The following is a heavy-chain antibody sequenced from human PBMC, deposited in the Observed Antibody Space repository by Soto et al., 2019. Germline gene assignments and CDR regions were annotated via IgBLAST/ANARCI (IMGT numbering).Heavy chain of an antibody. D-gene: IGHD6-13*01. CDR1: GGSFSGYY. V-gene: IGHV4-34*01. J-gene: IGHJ4*02. CDR2: INHSGST. CDR3: ASSQQLASYCFDY. Sequence: SETLSLTCAVYGGSFSGYYWSWIRQPPGKGLEWIGEINHSGSTNYNPSLKSRVTISVDTSKNQFSLKLSSVTAADTAVYYCASSQQLASYCFDYWGQGTLVTVSS.